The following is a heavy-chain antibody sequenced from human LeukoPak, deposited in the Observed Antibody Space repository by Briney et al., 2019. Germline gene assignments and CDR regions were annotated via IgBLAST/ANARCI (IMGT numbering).Heavy chain of an antibody. CDR2: IREDGSDD. V-gene: IGHV3-7*03. CDR3: ARGDGYYFGS. J-gene: IGHJ4*02. Sequence: GGSLRLSCAASGFTFSSYGMHWVRLAPGKGLAWVANIREDGSDDTYVDSVKGRFTISRDNAKNSLFLQMNNLRAEDTAVYYCARGDGYYFGSWGQGTLVTVSS. CDR1: GFTFSSYG.